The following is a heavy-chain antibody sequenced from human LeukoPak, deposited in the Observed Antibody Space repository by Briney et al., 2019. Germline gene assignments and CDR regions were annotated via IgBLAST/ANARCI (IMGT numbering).Heavy chain of an antibody. V-gene: IGHV3-11*01. D-gene: IGHD2-2*01. CDR3: AKSSVVPAANDAFDI. J-gene: IGHJ3*02. CDR2: ISSSGSTI. Sequence: GGSLRLSCAASGFTFSDYYMSWIRQAPGKGLEWVSYISSSGSTIYYADSVKGRFTISRDNAKNSLYLQMNSLRAEDTAVYYCAKSSVVPAANDAFDIWGQGTMVTVSS. CDR1: GFTFSDYY.